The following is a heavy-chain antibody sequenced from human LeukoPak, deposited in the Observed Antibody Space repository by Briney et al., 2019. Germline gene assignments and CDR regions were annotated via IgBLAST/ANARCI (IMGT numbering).Heavy chain of an antibody. J-gene: IGHJ3*02. CDR2: INHSGST. Sequence: SETLSLTCAVYGVSFSGYYWSWIRQPPGKGLAWIGEINHSGSTNYNPSLKSRVTTSVDTSKNQFSLKLSSVTAADTAVYYCASPRVYAFGIWGQGTMVTVSS. CDR3: ASPRVYAFGI. V-gene: IGHV4-34*01. D-gene: IGHD3-10*01. CDR1: GVSFSGYY.